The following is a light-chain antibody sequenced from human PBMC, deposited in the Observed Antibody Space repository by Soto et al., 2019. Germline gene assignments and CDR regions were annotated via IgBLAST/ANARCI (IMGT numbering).Light chain of an antibody. CDR3: SSFAGKNNLV. J-gene: IGLJ2*01. CDR2: EVS. CDR1: SSDVGGYNY. V-gene: IGLV2-8*01. Sequence: QSALTQPPSASGSPGQSVTISCTGTSSDVGGYNYVSWYQQHPGKAPKLMISEVSKRPSGVPDRFSGSKSGNTASLTVSGLQAEDEADYYCSSFAGKNNLVFGGWTKLTVL.